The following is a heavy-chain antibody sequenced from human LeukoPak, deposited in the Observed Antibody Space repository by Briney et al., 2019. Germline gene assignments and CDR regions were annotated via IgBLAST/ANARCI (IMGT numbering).Heavy chain of an antibody. Sequence: FQGRVTITRDTSASTAYMELSSLRSEDTAVYCCARDSPYWNGWFDPWGQGTLVTVSS. D-gene: IGHD1-1*01. CDR3: ARDSPYWNGWFDP. V-gene: IGHV1-3*01. J-gene: IGHJ5*02.